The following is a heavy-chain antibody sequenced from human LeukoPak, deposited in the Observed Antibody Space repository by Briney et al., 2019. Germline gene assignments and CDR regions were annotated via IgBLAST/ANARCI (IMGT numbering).Heavy chain of an antibody. V-gene: IGHV4-34*01. CDR3: ARRQWEVGDY. J-gene: IGHJ4*02. Sequence: PSETLSLTCAVYGGSFSGYYWSWIRQPPGKGLEWIGEINHSGSTNYNPSLKSRVTISVDTSMNQSSLKLTSVTAADTAVYYCARRQWEVGDYWGQGTPVTVSS. D-gene: IGHD1-26*01. CDR2: INHSGST. CDR1: GGSFSGYY.